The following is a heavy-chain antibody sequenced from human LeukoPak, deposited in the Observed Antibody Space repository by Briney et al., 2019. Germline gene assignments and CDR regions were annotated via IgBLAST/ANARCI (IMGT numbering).Heavy chain of an antibody. CDR2: IKKDGGEK. CDR1: GFTFSSYY. V-gene: IGHV3-7*01. J-gene: IGHJ4*02. CDR3: ATEGSFDY. Sequence: GGSLRLSCAASGFTFSSYYMSWVRQAPGKGLEWVANIKKDGGEKYYVDSVKGRFTISRDNAKTSLYLQMNSLRAEDAAVYYCATEGSFDYWGQGTLVTVSS.